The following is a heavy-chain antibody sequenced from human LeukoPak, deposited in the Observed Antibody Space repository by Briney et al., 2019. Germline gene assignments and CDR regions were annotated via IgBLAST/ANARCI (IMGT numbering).Heavy chain of an antibody. CDR1: GYTFTGNY. Sequence: ASVKVSCKASGYTFTGNYMHWVRQAPGQGLEWMGWINPNSGGTNYAQKFQGRVTMTRDTSISTAYMELSRLTSDDTAVYYCVPSNDYYYYFDYWGQGTLVTVSS. CDR3: VPSNDYYYYFDY. CDR2: INPNSGGT. J-gene: IGHJ4*02. V-gene: IGHV1-2*02. D-gene: IGHD3-22*01.